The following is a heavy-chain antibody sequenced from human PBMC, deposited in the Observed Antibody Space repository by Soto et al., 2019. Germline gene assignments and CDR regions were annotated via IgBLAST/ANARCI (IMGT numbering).Heavy chain of an antibody. D-gene: IGHD3-3*01. Sequence: TLSLTCTVSGGSISSGGYYWSWIRQHPGKGLEWIGYIYYSGSTYYNPSLKSRVTISVDTSKNQFSLKLSSVTAADTAVYYCASNSYDFWSGQYFDYWGQGTLVTVSS. CDR2: IYYSGST. J-gene: IGHJ4*02. CDR1: GGSISSGGYY. V-gene: IGHV4-31*03. CDR3: ASNSYDFWSGQYFDY.